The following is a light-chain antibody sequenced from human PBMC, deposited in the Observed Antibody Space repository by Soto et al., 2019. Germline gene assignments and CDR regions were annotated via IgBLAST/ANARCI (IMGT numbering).Light chain of an antibody. CDR3: SSYAGSSVA. J-gene: IGLJ2*01. Sequence: QSALTQPASVSGSPGQSITISCTGTSSDVGSYNLVSWYQQHPGKAPKLMIYEGSKRPSGVSNRFSGSKSGNTASLTISGVQAEDEAEYYCSSYAGSSVAFGGGTKVTVL. V-gene: IGLV2-23*01. CDR2: EGS. CDR1: SSDVGSYNL.